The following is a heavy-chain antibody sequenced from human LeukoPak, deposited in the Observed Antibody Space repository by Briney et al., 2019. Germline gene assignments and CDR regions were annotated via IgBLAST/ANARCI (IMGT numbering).Heavy chain of an antibody. CDR3: ARGLISQYYYGSGSYAVRDDYYYYMDV. V-gene: IGHV3-11*04. CDR1: GFTFSDSY. CDR2: ISSSGSTI. D-gene: IGHD3-10*01. Sequence: GGSLRLSCAASGFTFSDSYMSWIRQAPGKGLEWVSHISSSGSTIYYADSVKGRFTISRDNAKNSLYLQMNSLRAEDTAVYYCARGLISQYYYGSGSYAVRDDYYYYMDVWGKGTTVTISS. J-gene: IGHJ6*03.